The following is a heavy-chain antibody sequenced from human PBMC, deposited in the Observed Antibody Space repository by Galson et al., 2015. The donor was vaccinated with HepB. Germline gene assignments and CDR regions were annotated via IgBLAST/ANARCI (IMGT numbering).Heavy chain of an antibody. CDR2: INPNSGGT. D-gene: IGHD2-21*02. CDR1: GGTFSRYV. J-gene: IGHJ4*02. CDR3: ARVKVTVFDY. V-gene: IGHV1-2*06. Sequence: SVKVSCKASGGTFSRYVIHWVRQAPGQGLEWMGRINPNSGGTNFAQKFQGRVTMTRDTSISTAYMELNILRSDDTAVYYCARVKVTVFDYWGQGTLVTVSS.